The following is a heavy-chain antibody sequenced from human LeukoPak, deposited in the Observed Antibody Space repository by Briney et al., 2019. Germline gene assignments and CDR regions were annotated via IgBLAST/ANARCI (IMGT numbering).Heavy chain of an antibody. CDR2: IYYSGST. CDR3: ARDLGYSYGWDYYYMDV. V-gene: IGHV4-39*07. CDR1: GGSISSSSYY. D-gene: IGHD5-18*01. J-gene: IGHJ6*03. Sequence: PSETLSLTCTVSGGSISSSSYYWGWIRQPPGKGLEWIGSIYYSGSTNYNPSLKSRVTISVDTSKNQFSLKLSSVTAADTAVYYCARDLGYSYGWDYYYMDVWGKGTTVTVSS.